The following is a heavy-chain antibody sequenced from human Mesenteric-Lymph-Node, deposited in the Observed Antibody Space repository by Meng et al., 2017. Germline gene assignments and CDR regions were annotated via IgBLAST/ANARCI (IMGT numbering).Heavy chain of an antibody. CDR1: GGSFSGYY. V-gene: IGHV4-34*01. Sequence: SETLSLTCAVYGGSFSGYYWSWIRQPPGKGLEWIGEINHSGSTNYNPSLKSRVTISVDTSKNQFSLKLSSVTAADTAVYYCARDHYDSTGHYHDAFDFWGQGTMVTVSS. CDR2: INHSGST. D-gene: IGHD3-22*01. CDR3: ARDHYDSTGHYHDAFDF. J-gene: IGHJ3*01.